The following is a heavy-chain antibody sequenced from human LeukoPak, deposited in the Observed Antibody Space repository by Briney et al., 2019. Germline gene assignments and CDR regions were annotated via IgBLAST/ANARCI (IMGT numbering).Heavy chain of an antibody. CDR2: IHHSGST. J-gene: IGHJ4*02. D-gene: IGHD2-21*01. Sequence: PSETLSLTCAVSGYSISSGFYWGWIRQPPGKGLEWIGTIHHSGSTYYKPSLKSRVTISVDTSKNQFSLKLSSVTAADTAVYYCARQGPYCGGDCSNYFDYWGQGTLVTVSS. CDR1: GYSISSGFY. V-gene: IGHV4-38-2*01. CDR3: ARQGPYCGGDCSNYFDY.